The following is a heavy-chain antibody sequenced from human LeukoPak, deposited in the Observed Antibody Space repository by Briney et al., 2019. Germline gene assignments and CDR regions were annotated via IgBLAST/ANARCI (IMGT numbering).Heavy chain of an antibody. CDR2: IYYSGST. J-gene: IGHJ3*02. V-gene: IGHV4-31*03. CDR3: ARENRSHGAFDI. CDR1: GGSISSGGYY. Sequence: KPSETLSLTCIVSGGSISSGGYYWRWIRQHPGKGLEWIGYIYYSGSTYYNPSLKSRVTISVDTSKIQFSLKLSSVTAADTAVYYCARENRSHGAFDIWGQGTMVTVSS.